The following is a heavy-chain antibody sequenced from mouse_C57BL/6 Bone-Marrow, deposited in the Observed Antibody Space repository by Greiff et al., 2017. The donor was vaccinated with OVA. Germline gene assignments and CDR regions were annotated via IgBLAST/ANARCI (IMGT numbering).Heavy chain of an antibody. Sequence: VQLQQSGTVLARPGASVKMSCKTSGYTFTSYWMHWVNQRPGQGLEWIGAIYPGNSDTSYNQKFKGQAKLTAVTSASTAYMELSSLTNEDSAVYYSTREDYYGSSDRGYFEVWGTGTTVTVSS. CDR2: IYPGNSDT. V-gene: IGHV1-5*01. CDR1: GYTFTSYW. CDR3: TREDYYGSSDRGYFEV. D-gene: IGHD1-1*01. J-gene: IGHJ1*03.